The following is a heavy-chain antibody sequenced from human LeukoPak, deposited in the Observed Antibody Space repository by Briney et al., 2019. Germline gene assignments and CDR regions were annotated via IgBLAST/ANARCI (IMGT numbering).Heavy chain of an antibody. Sequence: GGSLRLSCAASGFTFSSYGMSWVRQAPGKGLEWVSAISGSGGSTYYADSVKGRFTISRDNSKNTLYLQMNSLRAEDTAVYYCAKDGYSYGYNWFDPWGQGTLVTVSS. J-gene: IGHJ5*02. D-gene: IGHD5-18*01. V-gene: IGHV3-23*01. CDR3: AKDGYSYGYNWFDP. CDR2: ISGSGGST. CDR1: GFTFSSYG.